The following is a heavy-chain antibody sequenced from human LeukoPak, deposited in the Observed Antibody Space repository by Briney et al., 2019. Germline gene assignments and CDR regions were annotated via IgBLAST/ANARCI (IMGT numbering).Heavy chain of an antibody. CDR3: ARVSGYCSGVSCYPHY. V-gene: IGHV7-4-1*02. J-gene: IGHJ4*02. Sequence: GAAVKVSCKASGYSFTNYAMSWVRQAPGHGLEWMGWLNTDTGTPTYAQGFRGRLVFSLDTSVSTAYLQISSLMVEDTAVYYCARVSGYCSGVSCYPHYWGQGTLVTVSS. D-gene: IGHD2-15*01. CDR2: LNTDTGTP. CDR1: GYSFTNYA.